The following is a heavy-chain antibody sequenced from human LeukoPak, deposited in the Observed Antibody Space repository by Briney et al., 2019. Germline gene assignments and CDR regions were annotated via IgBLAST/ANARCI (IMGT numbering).Heavy chain of an antibody. CDR3: ATPRGGKLLLDAFDI. J-gene: IGHJ3*02. CDR2: IRYDGTEK. V-gene: IGHV3-30*02. CDR1: GFTVSSYG. Sequence: GGSLRLSCAASGFTVSSYGMHWVRQAPGKGLEWVAFIRYDGTEKYYAESVKGRFTISRDNSRNTLYLHMNSLRPEDPAVYYCATPRGGKLLLDAFDIWGQGTMVTVSS. D-gene: IGHD2/OR15-2a*01.